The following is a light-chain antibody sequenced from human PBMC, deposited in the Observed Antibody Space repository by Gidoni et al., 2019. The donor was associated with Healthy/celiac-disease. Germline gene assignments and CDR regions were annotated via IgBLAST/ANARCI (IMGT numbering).Light chain of an antibody. CDR1: QSISSY. CDR2: AAS. CDR3: QQSYSTPQT. V-gene: IGKV1-39*01. J-gene: IGKJ2*01. Sequence: DIQMTQSPSSLSASVGDRVTITCRASQSISSYLNWYQQKPGKAPKLLSYAASSWQSGVPARFSGSGSGTDFTLTISSLQPEDFATYYCQQSYSTPQTVGQGTKLEIK.